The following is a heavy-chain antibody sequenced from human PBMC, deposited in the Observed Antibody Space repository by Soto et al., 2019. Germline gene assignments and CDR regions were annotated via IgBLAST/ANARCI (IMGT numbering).Heavy chain of an antibody. V-gene: IGHV4-31*03. J-gene: IGHJ4*02. Sequence: PSETLSLTCTVSGGSISSGGYYWSWIRQHPGKGLEWIGYIYYSGSTYYNPSLKSRVTISVDTSKNQFSLKLSSVTAADAAVYYCSRWLIYSSSPYDYWGQGTLVTVSS. CDR2: IYYSGST. CDR1: GGSISSGGYY. CDR3: SRWLIYSSSPYDY. D-gene: IGHD6-6*01.